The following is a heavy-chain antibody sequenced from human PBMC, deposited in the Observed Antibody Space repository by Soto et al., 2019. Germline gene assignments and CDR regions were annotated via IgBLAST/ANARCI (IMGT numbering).Heavy chain of an antibody. CDR2: INPNSGGT. CDR3: AREAYCSSTSCYAPHLSYYYYYGIDV. Sequence: ASVKVSCKASGYTFTGYYMHWVRQAPGQGLEWMGWINPNSGGTNYAQKFQGWVTMTRDTSISTAYMELSRLRSDDTAVYYCAREAYCSSTSCYAPHLSYYYYYGIDVWGQGTTVTVSS. J-gene: IGHJ6*02. V-gene: IGHV1-2*04. CDR1: GYTFTGYY. D-gene: IGHD2-2*01.